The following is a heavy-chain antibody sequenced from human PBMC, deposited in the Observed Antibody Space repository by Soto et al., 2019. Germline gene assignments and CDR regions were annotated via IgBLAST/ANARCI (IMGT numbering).Heavy chain of an antibody. J-gene: IGHJ6*01. Sequence: QITLKESGPTLVKPTQTLTLTCTFSGLSLSTIGEGVGWIRQPPGKALEWLALVYWDDDKRYSPSPKSRLTITKYTSVNQVVLTMTNRAPVDTATYYCVQTRCGGDCLQSYSSHSYYGLDVWGQGTTVTVSS. CDR2: VYWDDDK. D-gene: IGHD2-21*02. CDR1: GLSLSTIGEG. CDR3: VQTRCGGDCLQSYSSHSYYGLDV. V-gene: IGHV2-5*02.